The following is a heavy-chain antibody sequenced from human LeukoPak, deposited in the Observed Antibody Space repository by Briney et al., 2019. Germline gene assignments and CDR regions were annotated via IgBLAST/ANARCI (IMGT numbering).Heavy chain of an antibody. CDR2: IKQDGSEK. D-gene: IGHD6-25*01. Sequence: PGGSLRLSCAASGFTFSSYGMHWVRQAPGRGLEWVANIKQDGSEKYYVDSVNGRFTISRDNARNSLYLQMNSLRAEDTAVYYCVGGLGRLPDYWGQGTLVTVSS. CDR1: GFTFSSYG. V-gene: IGHV3-7*01. CDR3: VGGLGRLPDY. J-gene: IGHJ4*02.